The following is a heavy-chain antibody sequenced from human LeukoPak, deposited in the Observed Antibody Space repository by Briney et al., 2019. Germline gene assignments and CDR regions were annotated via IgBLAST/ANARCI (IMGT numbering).Heavy chain of an antibody. J-gene: IGHJ4*02. V-gene: IGHV1-2*02. Sequence: GASVKVSCKASGYTFTGYYILWVRQAPGQGLEWVGWINPSSGGTKYAQKFQGRVTMTRDTSISTAYMELSRLRSDDTAVYYCATDCSGGSCYGYFDYWGQGTLVTVSS. CDR2: INPSSGGT. CDR1: GYTFTGYY. CDR3: ATDCSGGSCYGYFDY. D-gene: IGHD2-15*01.